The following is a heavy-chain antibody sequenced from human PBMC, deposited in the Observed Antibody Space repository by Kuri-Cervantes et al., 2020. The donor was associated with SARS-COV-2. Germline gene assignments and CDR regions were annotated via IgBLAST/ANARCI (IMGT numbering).Heavy chain of an antibody. CDR3: ARDRQLWLLESWYFDL. V-gene: IGHV1-69*13. CDR2: IIPIFGTA. Sequence: SVKVSCKASGYTFTSYAMHWVRQAPGQRLEWMGGIIPIFGTANYAQKFQGRVTITADESTSTAYMELSSLRSEDTAVYYCARDRQLWLLESWYFDLWGRGTLVTVSS. D-gene: IGHD5-18*01. J-gene: IGHJ2*01. CDR1: GYTFTSYA.